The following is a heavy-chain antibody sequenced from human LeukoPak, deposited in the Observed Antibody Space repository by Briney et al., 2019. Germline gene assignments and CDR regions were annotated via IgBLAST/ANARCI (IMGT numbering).Heavy chain of an antibody. CDR1: GYTFTGDN. CDR3: ARTKIGDPFDY. V-gene: IGHV1-2*02. J-gene: IGHJ4*02. Sequence: ASVKVSCKASGYTFTGDNIHWVRQAPGQGLEWMGWIIPNSGAAGYAQKFQGRVTMTRDTSINTAYMELSRLRSDDTALYFCARTKIGDPFDYWGQGTLVTVSS. D-gene: IGHD3-16*01. CDR2: IIPNSGAA.